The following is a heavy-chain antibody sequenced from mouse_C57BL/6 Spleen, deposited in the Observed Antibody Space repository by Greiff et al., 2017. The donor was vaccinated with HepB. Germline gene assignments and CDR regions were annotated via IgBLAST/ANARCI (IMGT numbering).Heavy chain of an antibody. CDR3: ARSYYGSIHWYFDV. V-gene: IGHV1-63*01. CDR2: IYPGGGYT. Sequence: VQLQESGAELVRPGTSVKMSCKASGYTFTNYWIGWAKQRPGHGLEWIGDIYPGGGYTNYNEKFKGKATLTADKSSSTAYMQFSSLTSEDSAVYYCARSYYGSIHWYFDVWGTGTTVTVSS. J-gene: IGHJ1*03. D-gene: IGHD1-1*01. CDR1: GYTFTNYW.